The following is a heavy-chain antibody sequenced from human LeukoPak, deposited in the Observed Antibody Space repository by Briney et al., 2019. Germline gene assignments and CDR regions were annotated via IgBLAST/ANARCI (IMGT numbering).Heavy chain of an antibody. Sequence: ASVKVSCKASGYTFTGYYLHWVRQAPGQGLEWMGWISSYSGNTNYAQKLQGRVTMTTDTSTNTAYMELRSLRSDDTAVYYCARDTTVVTPDGFDIWGQGTMVTVSS. D-gene: IGHD4-23*01. CDR2: ISSYSGNT. V-gene: IGHV1-18*04. J-gene: IGHJ3*02. CDR3: ARDTTVVTPDGFDI. CDR1: GYTFTGYY.